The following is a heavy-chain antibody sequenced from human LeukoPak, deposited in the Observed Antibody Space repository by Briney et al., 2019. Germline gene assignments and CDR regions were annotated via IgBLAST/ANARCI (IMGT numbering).Heavy chain of an antibody. D-gene: IGHD3-9*01. V-gene: IGHV2-5*01. CDR2: IYWNDDK. J-gene: IGHJ6*03. CDR1: GFSLSTSGVG. CDR3: AHRRPPNKTGFVYYYYYMDV. Sequence: SGPTLVKPTQTLTLTCTFSGFSLSTSGVGVGWIRQPPGKALEWLSLIYWNDDKRYSPSLKSRLTITKDTSKNQVVLTMTNMDPVDTATYYCAHRRPPNKTGFVYYYYYMDVWGKGTTVTVSS.